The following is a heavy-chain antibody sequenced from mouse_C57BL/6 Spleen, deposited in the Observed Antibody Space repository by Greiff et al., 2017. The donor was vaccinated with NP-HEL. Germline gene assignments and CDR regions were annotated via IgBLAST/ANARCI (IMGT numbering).Heavy chain of an antibody. CDR2: IDPETGGT. CDR3: TFKEMDY. V-gene: IGHV1-15*01. J-gene: IGHJ4*01. Sequence: QVQLQQSGAELVRPGASVTLSCKASGYTFTDYEMHWVKQTPVHGLEWIGAIDPETGGTAYNQKFKGKAILTANKSSSTAYMELRSLTSEDSAVYYCTFKEMDYWGQGTSVTVSS. CDR1: GYTFTDYE.